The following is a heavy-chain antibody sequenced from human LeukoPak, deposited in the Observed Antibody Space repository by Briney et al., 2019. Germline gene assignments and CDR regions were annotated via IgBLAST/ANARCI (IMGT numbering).Heavy chain of an antibody. CDR3: TKEALALITSFHY. CDR1: GFTFSSYG. J-gene: IGHJ4*02. CDR2: ISYDGSNK. V-gene: IGHV3-30*18. Sequence: PGGSLRLSCAASGFTFSSYGMHWVRQAPGKGLEWVAVISYDGSNKYYADSVKGRFTISRDNSKNTLYLQMNSLRAEDTAVYYCTKEALALITSFHYSGEGTLVTVSS. D-gene: IGHD3-22*01.